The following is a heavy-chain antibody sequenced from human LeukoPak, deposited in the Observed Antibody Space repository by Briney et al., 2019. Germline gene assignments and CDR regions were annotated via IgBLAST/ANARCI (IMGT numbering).Heavy chain of an antibody. D-gene: IGHD5-24*01. Sequence: PSETLSLTCSVSNGSISSDTYYWGWIRRPPGKGLEWIGSIHYGGNTYYSPSLKSRVTMSLDMSTNRLLLRLTSVTAADTAEYYCARDLRVGYNFGVFDIWGQGTMVTVSS. J-gene: IGHJ3*02. V-gene: IGHV4-39*07. CDR2: IHYGGNT. CDR3: ARDLRVGYNFGVFDI. CDR1: NGSISSDTYY.